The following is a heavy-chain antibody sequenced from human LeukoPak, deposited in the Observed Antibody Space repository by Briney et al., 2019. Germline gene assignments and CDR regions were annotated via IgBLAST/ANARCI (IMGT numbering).Heavy chain of an antibody. CDR3: AKADGSGFNWNFDY. CDR2: ISGSGGGT. J-gene: IGHJ4*02. Sequence: PGGSLRPSCAASGFTFSSYAMNWVRQAPGKGLEWVSGISGSGGGTYYADSVKGRFIISRDNSRNTLYLRMNRVRAEDTAVYYCAKADGSGFNWNFDYWGQGTLVTVSS. D-gene: IGHD1-1*01. V-gene: IGHV3-23*01. CDR1: GFTFSSYA.